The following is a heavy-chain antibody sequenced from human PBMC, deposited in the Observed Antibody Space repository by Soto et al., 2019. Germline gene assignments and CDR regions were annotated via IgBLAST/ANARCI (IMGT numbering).Heavy chain of an antibody. J-gene: IGHJ5*02. CDR3: TCYSDIVVVPAAIPAAWFDP. Sequence: PGGSLRLTCAASGFTFSGSAMHWVRQASGKGLEWVGRIRSKANSYATAYAASVRGRFTISRDDSKNTAYLQMNSLKTEDTAVYYCTCYSDIVVVPAAIPAAWFDPWGQGTLVTVSS. D-gene: IGHD2-2*02. CDR2: IRSKANSYAT. CDR1: GFTFSGSA. V-gene: IGHV3-73*01.